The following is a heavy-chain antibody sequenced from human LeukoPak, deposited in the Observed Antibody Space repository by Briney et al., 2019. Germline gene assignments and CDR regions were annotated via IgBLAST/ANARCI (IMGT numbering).Heavy chain of an antibody. CDR1: GGSISSHY. J-gene: IGHJ2*01. CDR3: ASDMGQYYDSSGYYSWYFDL. Sequence: SETLSLTCTFSGGSISSHYWSWIRQPPGKGLEWIGHVDNSGSTNYNPSLRSRGTISLDTYKNQFSLKGNTVTAADTAVYYFASDMGQYYDSSGYYSWYFDLWGRGTLVTVSS. V-gene: IGHV4-59*11. D-gene: IGHD3-22*01. CDR2: VDNSGST.